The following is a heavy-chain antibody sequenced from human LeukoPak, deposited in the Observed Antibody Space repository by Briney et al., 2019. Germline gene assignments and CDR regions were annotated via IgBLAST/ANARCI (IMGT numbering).Heavy chain of an antibody. CDR1: GGSITRYY. J-gene: IGHJ4*02. CDR2: THYSGST. D-gene: IGHD6-19*01. V-gene: IGHV4-59*01. CDR3: ARDLDNSGWYVFDY. Sequence: ASETLSLTCSVFGGSITRYYWSWIRQPPGKGLEWIGYTHYSGSTNYNPSLKSRVIISVDTSKNQLSLKLSSVTAADTAVYYFARDLDNSGWYVFDYWGQGNLVTVSS.